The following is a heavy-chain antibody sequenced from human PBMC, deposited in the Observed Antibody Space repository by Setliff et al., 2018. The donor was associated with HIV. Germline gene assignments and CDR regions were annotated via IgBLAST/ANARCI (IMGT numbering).Heavy chain of an antibody. V-gene: IGHV3-21*01. J-gene: IGHJ4*02. CDR3: ARSEGWLVAPFFDY. CDR2: ISSSGDNT. D-gene: IGHD6-19*01. Sequence: GGSLRLSCAASGVTFRNHGMSWVRQAPGKALEWVSSISSSGDNTYFAHSVKGRFNVSRDNAKNSLYLQMKSLRAEDTAVYYCARSEGWLVAPFFDYWGQGTLVTVSS. CDR1: GVTFRNHG.